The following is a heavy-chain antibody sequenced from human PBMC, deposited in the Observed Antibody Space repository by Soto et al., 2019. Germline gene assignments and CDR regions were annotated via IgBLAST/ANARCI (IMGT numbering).Heavy chain of an antibody. V-gene: IGHV6-1*01. Sequence: PSQTLSLTCAISGDSVSSNSAAWNWIRQSPSRGLEWLGRTYYRSKWYNDYAVSVKSRITINPDTSKNQFSLQLNSVTPEDTAVYYCAREACIAAAPGYYCYGMAVWRRGTTDTVSS. CDR3: AREACIAAAPGYYCYGMAV. J-gene: IGHJ6*01. D-gene: IGHD6-13*01. CDR1: GDSVSSNSAA. CDR2: TYYRSKWYN.